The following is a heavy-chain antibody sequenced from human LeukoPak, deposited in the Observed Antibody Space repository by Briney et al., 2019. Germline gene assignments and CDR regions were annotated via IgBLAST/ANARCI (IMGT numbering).Heavy chain of an antibody. CDR2: IHHTGST. D-gene: IGHD6-19*01. J-gene: IGHJ4*02. CDR1: GASISSYY. CDR3: AGGQKWLSFDS. V-gene: IGHV4-59*01. Sequence: SETLSLTCTVSGASISSYYWTWIRKPPGKGLEWIGYIHHTGSTNYNPSLGSRVTISIDTSKSQFSLKLTSVTAAETAIYYCAGGQKWLSFDSWGQGTLLTVSS.